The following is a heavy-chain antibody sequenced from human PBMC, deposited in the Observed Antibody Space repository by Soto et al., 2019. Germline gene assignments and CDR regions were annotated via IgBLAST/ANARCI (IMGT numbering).Heavy chain of an antibody. Sequence: GASVKVSCKVSGYTLTELSMHWVRQAPGKGLEWMGGFDPEDGETIYAQKFQGRVTMTEDTSTDTAYMELSSLRSEDTAVYYCATQYSGTPYYYDSSGFNWFDPWGQGTLVTVSS. CDR2: FDPEDGET. D-gene: IGHD3-22*01. V-gene: IGHV1-24*01. CDR1: GYTLTELS. J-gene: IGHJ5*02. CDR3: ATQYSGTPYYYDSSGFNWFDP.